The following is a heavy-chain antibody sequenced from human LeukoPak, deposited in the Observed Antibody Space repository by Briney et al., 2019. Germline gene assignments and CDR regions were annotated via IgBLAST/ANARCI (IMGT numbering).Heavy chain of an antibody. CDR1: GFTFSSYW. V-gene: IGHV3-7*01. J-gene: IGHJ4*02. CDR3: ARESGSVTSEVDFDY. D-gene: IGHD4-17*01. CDR2: IRQDGSQK. Sequence: GGSLRLSCAASGFTFSSYWMSWVRQAPGKGLEWVATIRQDGSQKYYVDSVKGRSTISRDNAKNSLYLQMNSLRAEDTAVYYCARESGSVTSEVDFDYWGQGTLVTVSS.